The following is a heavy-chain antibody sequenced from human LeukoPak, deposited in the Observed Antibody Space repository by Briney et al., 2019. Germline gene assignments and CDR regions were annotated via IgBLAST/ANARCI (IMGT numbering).Heavy chain of an antibody. CDR2: IIPILGTA. J-gene: IGHJ3*02. Sequence: SVKVSCKASGGTFISYAISWVRQAPGQGLEWVGGIIPILGTANHAQKLQGRVTITTDESTSTAYMERSSVRSEDTAVYYCARDRRSGYDAFDIWGQGTMVTVSS. D-gene: IGHD2-2*03. V-gene: IGHV1-69*05. CDR3: ARDRRSGYDAFDI. CDR1: GGTFISYA.